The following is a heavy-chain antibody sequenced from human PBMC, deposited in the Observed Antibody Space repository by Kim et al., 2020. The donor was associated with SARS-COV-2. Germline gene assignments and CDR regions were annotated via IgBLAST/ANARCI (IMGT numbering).Heavy chain of an antibody. V-gene: IGHV4-59*01. D-gene: IGHD3-3*01. J-gene: IGHJ6*03. Sequence: SRVTISVDTSKNQFSLKLSSVTAADTAVYYCARDRGYDFWSGYYNYYYMDVWGKGTTVTVSS. CDR3: ARDRGYDFWSGYYNYYYMDV.